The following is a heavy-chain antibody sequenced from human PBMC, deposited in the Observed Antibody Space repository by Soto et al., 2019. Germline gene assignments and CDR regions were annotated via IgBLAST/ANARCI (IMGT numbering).Heavy chain of an antibody. CDR3: ATVTVVVPAAMLDYYYYYMDV. CDR2: FDPEDGET. Sequence: ASVKVSCKVSGYTLTELSMHWVRQAPGKGLEWMGGFDPEDGETIYAQKFQGRVTMTEDTSTDKAYMELSSLRSEDTAVYYCATVTVVVPAAMLDYYYYYMDVWGKGTTVTVSS. V-gene: IGHV1-24*01. CDR1: GYTLTELS. J-gene: IGHJ6*03. D-gene: IGHD2-2*01.